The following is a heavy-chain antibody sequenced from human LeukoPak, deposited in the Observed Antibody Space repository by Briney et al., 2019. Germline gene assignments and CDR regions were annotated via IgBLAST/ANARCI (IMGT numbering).Heavy chain of an antibody. CDR2: IYTSGST. Sequence: SQTLSLTCTVSGGSISSGSYYWSWIRQPAGKGLEWIGRIYTSGSTNYNPSLKSRVTISVDTSKNQFSLKLSSVAAADTAVYYCARDSLPLGSLDYYMDVWGKGTTVTVSS. CDR1: GGSISSGSYY. CDR3: ARDSLPLGSLDYYMDV. J-gene: IGHJ6*03. D-gene: IGHD1-26*01. V-gene: IGHV4-61*02.